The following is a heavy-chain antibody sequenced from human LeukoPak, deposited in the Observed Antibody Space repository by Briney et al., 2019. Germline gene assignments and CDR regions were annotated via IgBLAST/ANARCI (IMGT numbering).Heavy chain of an antibody. CDR2: ISGSGGST. J-gene: IGHJ4*02. V-gene: IGHV3-23*01. CDR1: GFTFSSYA. Sequence: PGGSLRLSCAASGFTFSSYAMSWVRQAPGKGLEWVPAISGSGGSTYYADSVKGRFTISRDNSKNTLYLQMNSLRAEDTAVYYCAKDRITIFGVVIMKGGYYFDYWGQGTLVTVSS. D-gene: IGHD3-3*01. CDR3: AKDRITIFGVVIMKGGYYFDY.